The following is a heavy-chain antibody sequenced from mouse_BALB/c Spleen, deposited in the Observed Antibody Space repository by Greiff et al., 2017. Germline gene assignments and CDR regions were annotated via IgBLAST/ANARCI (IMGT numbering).Heavy chain of an antibody. CDR3: ARKGDYYDYDAPLMDY. CDR1: GYSFTGYY. J-gene: IGHJ4*01. V-gene: IGHV1S34*01. D-gene: IGHD2-4*01. Sequence: LVKTGASVKISCKASGYSFTGYYMHWVKQSHGKSLEWIGYISCYNGATSYNQKFKGKATFTVDTSSSTAYMQFNSLTSEDSAVYYCARKGDYYDYDAPLMDYWGQGTSVTVSS. CDR2: ISCYNGAT.